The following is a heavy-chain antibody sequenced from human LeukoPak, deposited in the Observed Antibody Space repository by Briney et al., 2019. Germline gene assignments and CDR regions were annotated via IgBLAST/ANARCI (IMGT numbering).Heavy chain of an antibody. CDR2: IKQDGSEK. D-gene: IGHD3-22*01. J-gene: IGHJ6*02. V-gene: IGHV3-7*01. Sequence: GGSLRLSCAASGFTFSSYWMSWVRQAPGKGLEWVANIKQDGSEKYYVDSVKGRFTISRDNVKNSLYLQMNSLRAEDTAVYYCARRKPYYYDSSGYYDVWGQGTTVTVSS. CDR1: GFTFSSYW. CDR3: ARRKPYYYDSSGYYDV.